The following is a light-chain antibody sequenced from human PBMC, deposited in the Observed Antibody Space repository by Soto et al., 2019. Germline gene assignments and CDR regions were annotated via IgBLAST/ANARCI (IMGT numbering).Light chain of an antibody. J-gene: IGKJ2*01. CDR1: QGIITW. Sequence: DIQMTQSPSSVSASVGDRVTITCRASQGIITWLAWYQQKPGQAPKLLISPASSLQSGVPSRFSGSGSGTYFTLTISSLQPDDSATYYCQQANSFPYTFGQGTKLEIK. V-gene: IGKV1-12*01. CDR3: QQANSFPYT. CDR2: PAS.